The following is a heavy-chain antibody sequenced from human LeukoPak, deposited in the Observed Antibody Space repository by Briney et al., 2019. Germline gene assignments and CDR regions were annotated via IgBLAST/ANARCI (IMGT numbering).Heavy chain of an antibody. CDR3: TKGFPSDEFYLGMLV. J-gene: IGHJ6*02. CDR2: ISAYNGHT. CDR1: GYTIHNYP. Sequence: ASVNVSHKASGYTIHNYPLPWVRQAPGQGLEWMGWISAYNGHTNYAQKLQGRVTITTDTSTSTPYMELRSRRSDDTAVYYCTKGFPSDEFYLGMLVWAQEPTVTVSS. V-gene: IGHV1-18*01. D-gene: IGHD2/OR15-2a*01.